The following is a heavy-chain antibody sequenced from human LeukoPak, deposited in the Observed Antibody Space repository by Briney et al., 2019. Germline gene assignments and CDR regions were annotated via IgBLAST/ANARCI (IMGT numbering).Heavy chain of an antibody. CDR1: GGSIDTYY. D-gene: IGHD2-8*01. V-gene: IGHV4-4*09. CDR2: IYPGEST. J-gene: IGHJ6*03. Sequence: SETLSLTCSVSGGSIDTYYWSWIRQPPGKGLEWIGYIYPGESTTYNPSLNSRVSISVDPSKRHFSLKLFSVSAADTAVYYCARYNGPNYYSYYMDVWGKGTAVTVSS. CDR3: ARYNGPNYYSYYMDV.